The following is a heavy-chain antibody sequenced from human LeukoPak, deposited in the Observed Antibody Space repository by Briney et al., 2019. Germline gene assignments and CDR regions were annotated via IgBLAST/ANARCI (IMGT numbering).Heavy chain of an antibody. CDR2: ISGGGGDT. J-gene: IGHJ4*02. Sequence: PGGSLRLSCAASGFTFSSYGMHWVRQAPGKGLEWVSGISGGGGDTYYADSVKGRFTISRDNSKNTLYLQMNSLRVEDTAVYYCVKEGIAVTGIGYYFDYWGQGTLVTVSS. CDR1: GFTFSSYG. V-gene: IGHV3-23*01. D-gene: IGHD6-19*01. CDR3: VKEGIAVTGIGYYFDY.